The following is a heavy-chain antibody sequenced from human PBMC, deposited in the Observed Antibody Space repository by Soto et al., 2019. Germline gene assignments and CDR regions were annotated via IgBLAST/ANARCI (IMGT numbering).Heavy chain of an antibody. D-gene: IGHD5-12*01. J-gene: IGHJ4*02. V-gene: IGHV4-4*02. CDR2: LHHGGST. CDR1: RYSINNNNW. CDR3: TKNSAYALDY. Sequence: PSDTLSLTCDVSRYSINNNNWWSWVRQPPGGGLEWIGELHHGGSTNYNPSLESRATFSVDISKNQFFLKLSSVTAAETAVYYCTKNSAYALDYWGKGTLVTVSS.